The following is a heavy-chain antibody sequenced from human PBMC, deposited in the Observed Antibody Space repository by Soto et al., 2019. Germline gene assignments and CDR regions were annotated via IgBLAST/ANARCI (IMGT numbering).Heavy chain of an antibody. CDR1: GGTFSSYD. CDR3: ARERSSGAFDI. CDR2: MNPNSGNT. V-gene: IGHV1-8*01. Sequence: ASVKVSCKASGGTFSSYDINWVRQATGQGLEWMGWMNPNSGNTAYAQKFQGRVTMTRNTSISTAYMELSSLRSEDTAVYYCARERSSGAFDIWGQGTMVTVSS. D-gene: IGHD1-26*01. J-gene: IGHJ3*02.